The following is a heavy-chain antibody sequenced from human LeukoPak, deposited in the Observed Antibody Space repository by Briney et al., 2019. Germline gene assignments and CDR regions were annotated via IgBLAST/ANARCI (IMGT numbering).Heavy chain of an antibody. Sequence: ASVKASCKASEYIFTSYYMHWVRQAPGQGLEWMGIINPSGGSTSYAQKFQGRVTMTRDTSTSTVYMELSSLRSEDTAVYYCARVARWELRLGFDYWGQGTLVTVSS. V-gene: IGHV1-46*01. J-gene: IGHJ4*02. CDR1: EYIFTSYY. CDR2: INPSGGST. CDR3: ARVARWELRLGFDY. D-gene: IGHD1-26*01.